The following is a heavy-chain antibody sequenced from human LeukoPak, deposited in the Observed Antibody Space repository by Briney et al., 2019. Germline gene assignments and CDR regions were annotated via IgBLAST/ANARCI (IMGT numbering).Heavy chain of an antibody. CDR2: ISGAGGST. CDR3: AKTDRGSGLADYFHY. CDR1: GFTFSSYA. D-gene: IGHD3-10*01. J-gene: IGHJ4*02. Sequence: GGSLRLSCAASGFTFSSYAMSWVRQAPGKGLEWVSDISGAGGSTYYADSVKGRFTISRDNSKNTLYLQMNSLRAEDTAVYYSAKTDRGSGLADYFHYWGQGTLVTVSS. V-gene: IGHV3-23*01.